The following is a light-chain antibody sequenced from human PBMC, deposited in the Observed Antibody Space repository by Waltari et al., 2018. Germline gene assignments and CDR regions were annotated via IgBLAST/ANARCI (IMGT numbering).Light chain of an antibody. CDR2: HDT. CDR1: TLGDKY. V-gene: IGLV3-1*01. Sequence: SYELTQPTSVSVAPGQTASITCSGDTLGDKYACWYQQKPGQSPVLVRHHDTQRPSGSRERVAGSNAGNTATLTISGTQAIEEADYYCQAWDSSYARVFGGGTKLTVL. CDR3: QAWDSSYARV. J-gene: IGLJ2*01.